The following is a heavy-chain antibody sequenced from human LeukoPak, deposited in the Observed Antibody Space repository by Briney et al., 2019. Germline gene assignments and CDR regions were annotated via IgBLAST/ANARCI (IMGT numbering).Heavy chain of an antibody. Sequence: PGGSLRLSCAASRFTFSGCAMYWVRQAPGKGLEWVSCIDASGVNTYYADSVKGRFTISRDNSNNTLYLQMNSLRAEDTAVYYCAKGSGSGWYGWFDPWGQGTLVTVSS. J-gene: IGHJ5*02. D-gene: IGHD6-19*01. V-gene: IGHV3-23*01. CDR1: RFTFSGCA. CDR3: AKGSGSGWYGWFDP. CDR2: IDASGVNT.